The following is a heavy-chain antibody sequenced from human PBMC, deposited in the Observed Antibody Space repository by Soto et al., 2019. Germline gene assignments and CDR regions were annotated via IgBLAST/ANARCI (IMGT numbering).Heavy chain of an antibody. D-gene: IGHD4-17*01. CDR3: ARRYGVYFDY. CDR2: IYYSGST. J-gene: IGHJ4*02. V-gene: IGHV4-59*08. CDR1: GGSISSYY. Sequence: QVQLQESGPGLVKPWETLSLTCTVSGGSISSYYWSWIRQPPGKGLEWIGYIYYSGSTNYNPSLKSRVTISVDTSKNQFSLKLSSVTAADTAVYYCARRYGVYFDYWGQGTLVTVSS.